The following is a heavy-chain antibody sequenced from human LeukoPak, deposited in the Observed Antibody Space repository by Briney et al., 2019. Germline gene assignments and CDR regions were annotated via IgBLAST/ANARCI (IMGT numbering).Heavy chain of an antibody. Sequence: SETLSLTCTVSGGSISSSSYYWGWIRQPPGKGLEWIGSIYYSGSTYYNPSLKSRVTISVDTSKNQFSLKLSSVTAADTAVYYCARDGVVGGNIAAAIDYWGQGTLVTVSS. CDR2: IYYSGST. V-gene: IGHV4-39*07. CDR3: ARDGVVGGNIAAAIDY. J-gene: IGHJ4*02. CDR1: GGSISSSSYY. D-gene: IGHD6-13*01.